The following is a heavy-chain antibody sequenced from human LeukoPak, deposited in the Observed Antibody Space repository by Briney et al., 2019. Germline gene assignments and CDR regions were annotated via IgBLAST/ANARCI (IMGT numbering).Heavy chain of an antibody. CDR3: ALGGGLKGWFDP. V-gene: IGHV1-24*01. CDR2: FDPEDGET. Sequence: ASVKVSRKVSGYTLTGLSMHWVRQAPGKGLEWMGGFDPEDGETIYAQKFQGRVTMTEDTSTDTAYMEVSSLRSEDTAVYYCALGGGLKGWFDPWGQGTLVTVSS. J-gene: IGHJ5*02. CDR1: GYTLTGLS. D-gene: IGHD2-15*01.